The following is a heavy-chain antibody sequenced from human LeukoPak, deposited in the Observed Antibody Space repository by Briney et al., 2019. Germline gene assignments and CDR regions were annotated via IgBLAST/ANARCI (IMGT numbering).Heavy chain of an antibody. V-gene: IGHV3-30-3*01. Sequence: GGSLRLSCAASGFTFSSYAMHWVRQAPGKGLEWVAVISYDGSNKYYADSVKGRFTISRDNSKNTLYLQMNSLRAKDTAVYYCARVHFSSSPYFDYWGQGTLVTVSS. CDR1: GFTFSSYA. D-gene: IGHD6-6*01. J-gene: IGHJ4*02. CDR2: ISYDGSNK. CDR3: ARVHFSSSPYFDY.